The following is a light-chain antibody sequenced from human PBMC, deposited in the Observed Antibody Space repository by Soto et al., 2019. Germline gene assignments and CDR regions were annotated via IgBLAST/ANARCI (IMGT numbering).Light chain of an antibody. CDR3: QQYNNLPWT. V-gene: IGKV3-15*01. J-gene: IGKJ1*01. CDR2: GAS. CDR1: QSVSSN. Sequence: EIVMTQSPATLSVSPGERATLSCRASQSVSSNLAWYQQKPGQAPRLLIYGASTRATGIPARFSGSGSGTEFTLPISRLQSEDFGVYCCQQYNNLPWTVGRGTKVEI.